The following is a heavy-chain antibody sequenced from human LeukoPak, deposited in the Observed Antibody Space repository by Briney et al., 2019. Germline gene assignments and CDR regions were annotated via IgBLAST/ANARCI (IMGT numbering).Heavy chain of an antibody. D-gene: IGHD3-10*01. CDR1: GFTFSSYS. CDR3: AKDRTMVRGVIWFDY. J-gene: IGHJ4*02. CDR2: ISSSSSTI. V-gene: IGHV3-48*04. Sequence: GGSLRLSCAASGFTFSSYSMNWVRQAPGKGLEWVSYISSSSSTIYYADSVKGRFTISRDNAKNSLYLQMNSLRAEDTAVYYCAKDRTMVRGVIWFDYWGQGTLVTVSS.